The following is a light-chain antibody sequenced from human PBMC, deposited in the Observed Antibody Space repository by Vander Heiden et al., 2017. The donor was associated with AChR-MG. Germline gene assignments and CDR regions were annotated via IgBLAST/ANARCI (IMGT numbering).Light chain of an antibody. CDR1: GGTF. Sequence: QPALSQPPSVSGTPGQRVTISCSGSGGTFVYWYQQVPATAPQLLIYLNARQPSGVPDRFSGSTSGTSASLAISGLRSEDEADYYCAAWHHSLRGHVVFGGGTKLTVL. V-gene: IGLV1-47*01. J-gene: IGLJ2*01. CDR2: LNA. CDR3: AAWHHSLRGHVV.